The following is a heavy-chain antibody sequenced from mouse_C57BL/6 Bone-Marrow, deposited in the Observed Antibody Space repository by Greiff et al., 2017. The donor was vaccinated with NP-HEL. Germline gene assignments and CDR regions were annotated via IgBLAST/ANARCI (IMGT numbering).Heavy chain of an antibody. CDR3: ARSGITTVVAPFAMDY. Sequence: QVHVKQSGAELVRPGASVKLSCKASGYTFTDYYINWVKQRPGQGLEWIARIYPGSGNTYYNEKFKGKATLTAEKSSSTAYMQLSSLTSEDSAVYFCARSGITTVVAPFAMDYWGQGTSVTVSS. J-gene: IGHJ4*01. CDR2: IYPGSGNT. CDR1: GYTFTDYY. D-gene: IGHD1-1*01. V-gene: IGHV1-76*01.